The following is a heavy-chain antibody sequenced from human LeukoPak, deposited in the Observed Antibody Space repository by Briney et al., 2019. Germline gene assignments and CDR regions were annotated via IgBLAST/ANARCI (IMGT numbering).Heavy chain of an antibody. D-gene: IGHD3-22*01. Sequence: MASQTLSLTCTVSGGSISSGDYYWSWIRQPPGKGLEWIGDIYYSGSTYCNPSLKSRVTISVDTSKNQFSLKLSSVTAADTAVYYCARDNYYDSSGYLFDYYYGMDVWGQGTTVTVSS. CDR1: GGSISSGDYY. CDR3: ARDNYYDSSGYLFDYYYGMDV. CDR2: IYYSGST. V-gene: IGHV4-30-4*01. J-gene: IGHJ6*02.